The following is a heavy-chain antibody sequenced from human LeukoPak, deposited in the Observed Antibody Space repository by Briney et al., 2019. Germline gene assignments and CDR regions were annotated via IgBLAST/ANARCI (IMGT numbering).Heavy chain of an antibody. D-gene: IGHD6-13*01. J-gene: IGHJ6*02. CDR1: GFTVSSNY. Sequence: GGSLTLSCAASGFTVSSNYMSWLRHAPGKGLEWVSVIYSGGSKYYADSVKGRFTISRDNSKNTLYLQIKNRRGEDTAVDYYAGGAMAAAAHYYYYYGMDVWGQGTTVTVSS. CDR3: AGGAMAAAAHYYYYYGMDV. V-gene: IGHV3-66*01. CDR2: IYSGGSK.